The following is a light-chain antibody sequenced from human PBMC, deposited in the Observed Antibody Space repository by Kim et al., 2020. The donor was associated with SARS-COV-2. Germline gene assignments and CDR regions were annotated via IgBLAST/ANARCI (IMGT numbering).Light chain of an antibody. CDR3: QQSYITPFT. Sequence: DIQMTQSPSSLSASVGDRVTITCRTTQSISSHLNWYQQKPGRAPKLLISAASTLQGGVPSRFSGSGSETDITLTISSLQPVYFATYFCQQSYITPFTFGPGTKVDIK. J-gene: IGKJ3*01. CDR2: AAS. V-gene: IGKV1-39*01. CDR1: QSISSH.